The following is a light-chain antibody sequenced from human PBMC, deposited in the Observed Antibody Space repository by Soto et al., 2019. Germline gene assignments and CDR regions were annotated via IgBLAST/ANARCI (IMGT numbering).Light chain of an antibody. CDR1: QSISSW. V-gene: IGKV1-5*03. CDR2: KAS. CDR3: QQHNSYPRT. J-gene: IGKJ1*01. Sequence: DGKTTLSRGALAASVCRVSKITSRASQSISSWLAWYQQKPGKAPKLLIYKASTLKSGVPSRFSGSGSGTEFTLTISSLQPDDFATYYCQQHNSYPRTFGQGTKVDIK.